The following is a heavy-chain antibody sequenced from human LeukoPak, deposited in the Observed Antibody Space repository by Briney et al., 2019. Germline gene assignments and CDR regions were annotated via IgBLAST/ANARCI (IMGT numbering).Heavy chain of an antibody. Sequence: GGSLRLSCAASGFTFDDYAMHWVRQAPGKGLEWVSGISWNSGSIGYADSVKGRFTISRDNAKNSLYLQMNSLRAEDTAVYYCARDGGVGATVGYNWFDPWGQGTLVTVSS. D-gene: IGHD1-26*01. CDR3: ARDGGVGATVGYNWFDP. J-gene: IGHJ5*02. V-gene: IGHV3-9*01. CDR1: GFTFDDYA. CDR2: ISWNSGSI.